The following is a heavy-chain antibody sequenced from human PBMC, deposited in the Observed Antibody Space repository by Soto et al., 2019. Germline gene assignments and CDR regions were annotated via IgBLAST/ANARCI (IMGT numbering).Heavy chain of an antibody. D-gene: IGHD2-2*01. Sequence: LQLQESGPGLVKPSETLSLTCTVSSDSISSSRYYWGWIRQPPGKGLEWIASIYYTGSSYYNPSLKSRLTISIHTSKNQFSLKLTSVTAADTAVYYCARLLNPYHVDYWGQGILVTVSS. V-gene: IGHV4-39*01. CDR3: ARLLNPYHVDY. J-gene: IGHJ4*02. CDR2: IYYTGSS. CDR1: SDSISSSRYY.